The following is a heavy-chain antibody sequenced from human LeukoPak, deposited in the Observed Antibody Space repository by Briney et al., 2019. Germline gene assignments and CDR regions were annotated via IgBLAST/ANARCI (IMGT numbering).Heavy chain of an antibody. CDR1: GGTFSSYA. D-gene: IGHD2-15*01. V-gene: IGHV1-46*01. Sequence: ASVKVSCKASGGTFSSYAISWVRQAPGQGLEWMGIINPSGGSTSYAQKFQGRVTMTRDTSTSTVYMELSSLRSEDTAVYYCARDVGEYYYMDVWGKGTTVTVSS. CDR2: INPSGGST. CDR3: ARDVGEYYYMDV. J-gene: IGHJ6*03.